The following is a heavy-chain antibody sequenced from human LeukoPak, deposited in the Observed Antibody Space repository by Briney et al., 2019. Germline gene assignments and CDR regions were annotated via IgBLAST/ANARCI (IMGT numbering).Heavy chain of an antibody. J-gene: IGHJ6*03. V-gene: IGHV5-51*01. CDR1: GYSFTSYW. CDR3: ARPRYSRGFYYYMAV. D-gene: IGHD5-18*01. Sequence: GESLKISCKGSGYSFTSYWIGWVRQMPGKGLEWMGIIYPGDSDTRYSPSFQGQVTISADKSISTAYLQWSSLKASDTAMYYCARPRYSRGFYYYMAVWAKGTTVTVSS. CDR2: IYPGDSDT.